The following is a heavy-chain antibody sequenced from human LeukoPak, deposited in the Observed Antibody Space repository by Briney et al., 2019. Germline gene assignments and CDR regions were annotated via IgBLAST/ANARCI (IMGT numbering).Heavy chain of an antibody. V-gene: IGHV3-30*03. J-gene: IGHJ4*02. D-gene: IGHD2-15*01. CDR1: GFTFSSYG. CDR3: ARDGNPYCSGGNCFLDH. CDR2: ISYDGSNK. Sequence: PGRSLRLSCAASGFTFSSYGMHWVRQAPGKGLEWVAVISYDGSNKYYADSVKGRFTISRDNSKNTVYLQMNSLRAEDTAVYYCARDGNPYCSGGNCFLDHWGQGTLVTVSS.